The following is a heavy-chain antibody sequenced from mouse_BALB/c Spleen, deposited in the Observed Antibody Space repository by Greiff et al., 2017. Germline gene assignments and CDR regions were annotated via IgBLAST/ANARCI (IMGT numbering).Heavy chain of an antibody. Sequence: ESGPGLVKPSQSLSLTCSVTGYSITSGYYWTWIRQFPGNKLEWMGYISYDGSNNYNPSLKNRISITRDTSKNQFFLKLNSVTTEDTATYYCARDYYGSSVAYWGQGTLVTVSA. CDR1: GYSITSGYY. CDR2: ISYDGSN. CDR3: ARDYYGSSVAY. J-gene: IGHJ3*01. D-gene: IGHD1-1*01. V-gene: IGHV3-6*02.